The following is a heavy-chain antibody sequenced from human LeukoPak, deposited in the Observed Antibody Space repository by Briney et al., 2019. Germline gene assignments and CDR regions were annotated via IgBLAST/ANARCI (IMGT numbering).Heavy chain of an antibody. J-gene: IGHJ4*02. V-gene: IGHV3-48*02. CDR2: ISSSSSTI. CDR1: GFTFSPHS. Sequence: GGSLRLSCVASGFTFSPHSMNWVRQAPGKGLEWVSYISSSSSTIYYADSVKGRFTISRDSAKNSLYLQMNSLRDEDTAVYYCARGRAVAGTGDNYFDYWGQGTLVTVSS. D-gene: IGHD6-19*01. CDR3: ARGRAVAGTGDNYFDY.